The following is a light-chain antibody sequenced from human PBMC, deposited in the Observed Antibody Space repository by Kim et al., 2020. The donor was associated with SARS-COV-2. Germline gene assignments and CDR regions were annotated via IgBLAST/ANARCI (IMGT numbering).Light chain of an antibody. Sequence: GEQANHASRASQSVSSSYLAWYQQKPGQAPRLGIYGASSRAAGIPDRFSGGGSGTEFTLTIRRLEPGDFAVYYCQQYGRSPPFLTFGGGTKGDIK. CDR3: QQYGRSPPFLT. J-gene: IGKJ4*01. CDR2: GAS. CDR1: QSVSSSY. V-gene: IGKV3-20*01.